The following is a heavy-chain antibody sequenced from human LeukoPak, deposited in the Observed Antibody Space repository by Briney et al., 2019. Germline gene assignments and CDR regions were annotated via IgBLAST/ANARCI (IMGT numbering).Heavy chain of an antibody. J-gene: IGHJ4*02. CDR1: GFTFSTYG. D-gene: IGHD3-10*02. Sequence: GGSLRLSCAASGFTFSTYGMHWVRQAPGKGLEWVAFIQYDGNNKQYADSVKGRFTISRDNSENTLFLLMNGLRPDDTAAYYCAKEFVRSYYYVFDYWGQGTLATVSS. CDR2: IQYDGNNK. CDR3: AKEFVRSYYYVFDY. V-gene: IGHV3-30*02.